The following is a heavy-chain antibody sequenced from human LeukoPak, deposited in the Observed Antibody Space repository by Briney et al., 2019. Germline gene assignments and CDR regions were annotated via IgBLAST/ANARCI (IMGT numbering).Heavy chain of an antibody. J-gene: IGHJ6*02. V-gene: IGHV3-48*04. Sequence: GGSLRLSCAASGFSFSSYSMNWVRQAPGKGLEWVSYISHTGSTMSYADSVKGRFTISRDNARNSLYLQMNSLRAEDTAVYYCAIPPLSGTGSSRPLAGMDVWGQGATVTVSS. CDR2: ISHTGSTM. D-gene: IGHD3-10*01. CDR1: GFSFSSYS. CDR3: AIPPLSGTGSSRPLAGMDV.